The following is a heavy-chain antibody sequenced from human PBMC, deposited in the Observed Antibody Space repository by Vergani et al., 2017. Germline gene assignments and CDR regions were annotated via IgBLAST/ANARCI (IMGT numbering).Heavy chain of an antibody. Sequence: EVQLLESGGGLVQPGGSLRLSCAASGFTFSSYAMSWVRQAPGKGLEWVANIKQDGSEKYYVDSVTGRFTISRDNAKNSLYLQMNSLRAEDTAVYYCASRRYYFDYWGQGTLLTVSS. CDR1: GFTFSSYA. J-gene: IGHJ4*02. V-gene: IGHV3-7*03. CDR2: IKQDGSEK. CDR3: ASRRYYFDY.